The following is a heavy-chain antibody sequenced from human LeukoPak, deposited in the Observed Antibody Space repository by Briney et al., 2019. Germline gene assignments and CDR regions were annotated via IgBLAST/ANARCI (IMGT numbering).Heavy chain of an antibody. Sequence: PGGSLRLSCAASGFTFSSYWMSWDRQAPGKGLEWVANINQDGSEKYYVDSVKGRFTISRDNAKNSLYLQMNSLRAEDTAVYYCAREGCSGGSCYHNWFDPWGQGTLVTVSS. CDR3: AREGCSGGSCYHNWFDP. D-gene: IGHD2-15*01. CDR1: GFTFSSYW. J-gene: IGHJ5*02. CDR2: INQDGSEK. V-gene: IGHV3-7*01.